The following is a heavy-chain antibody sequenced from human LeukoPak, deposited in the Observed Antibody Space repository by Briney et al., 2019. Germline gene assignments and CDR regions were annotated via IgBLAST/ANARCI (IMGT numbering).Heavy chain of an antibody. CDR1: GFAFSDYA. J-gene: IGHJ6*02. CDR3: ARNPPAAGWFYYGMDV. V-gene: IGHV3-23*01. Sequence: GGSLRLSCAASGFAFSDYAMNWVRQAPGKGLEWVSSINENDDGTSYADSVKGRFTISRDNSRNTLYLQMNSLRGEDTAVYYCARNPPAAGWFYYGMDVWGQGTTVIVSS. D-gene: IGHD3-9*01. CDR2: INENDDGT.